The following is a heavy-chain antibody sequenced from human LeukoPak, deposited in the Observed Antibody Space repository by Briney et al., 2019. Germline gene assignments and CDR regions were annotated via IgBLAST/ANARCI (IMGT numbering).Heavy chain of an antibody. CDR1: GFTFSSYA. V-gene: IGHV3-21*01. D-gene: IGHD1-26*01. Sequence: SGGSLRLSCAASGFTFSSYAMNWVRQAPGKGLEWVSAISSGSGYISYGDSVKGRFIISRDNAKNSLYLQMNSPRAEDTALYYCARVLRGSYLGYWGKGTLVTVSS. CDR3: ARVLRGSYLGY. CDR2: ISSGSGYI. J-gene: IGHJ4*02.